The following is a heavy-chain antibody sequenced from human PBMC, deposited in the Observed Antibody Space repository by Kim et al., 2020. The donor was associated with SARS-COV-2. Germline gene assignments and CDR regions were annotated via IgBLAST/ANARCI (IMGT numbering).Heavy chain of an antibody. Sequence: GGSLRLSCAASRFTFNSYGMHWVRQTPGKGLEWVAVISYDGSHKYYADSVKGRFTISRDNSKNTLYLQLNSLRAEDTAVYYCAKDQRYFDWSGAFDIWGQGTVVTVSS. CDR1: RFTFNSYG. V-gene: IGHV3-30*18. D-gene: IGHD3-9*01. J-gene: IGHJ3*02. CDR3: AKDQRYFDWSGAFDI. CDR2: ISYDGSHK.